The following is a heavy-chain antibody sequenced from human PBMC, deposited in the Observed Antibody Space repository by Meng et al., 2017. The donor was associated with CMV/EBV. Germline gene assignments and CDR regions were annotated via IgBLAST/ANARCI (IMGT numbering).Heavy chain of an antibody. CDR3: ARGWIQLWLMGY. D-gene: IGHD5-18*01. J-gene: IGHJ4*02. CDR1: GYTFTSYD. V-gene: IGHV1-2*02. CDR2: INPNSGGT. Sequence: ASVTVSCKASGYTFTSYDINWVRQATGQGLEWMGWINPNSGGTNYAQKFQGRVTMTRDTSISTAYMELSRLRSDDTAVYYCARGWIQLWLMGYWGQGTLVTVSS.